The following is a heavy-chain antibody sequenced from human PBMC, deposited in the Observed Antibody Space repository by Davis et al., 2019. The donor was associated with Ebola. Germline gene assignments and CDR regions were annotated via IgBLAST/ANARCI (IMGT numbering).Heavy chain of an antibody. CDR3: ARGAKDSSGYHYANDY. D-gene: IGHD3-22*01. CDR2: INSDGSTV. Sequence: HTGGSLRLSCAASGFTFTTYYMHWVRQTPGKGLVWVSRINSDGSTVNYADSVKGRFTISRDNAKNTLYLQMNSLRAEDTAVYYCARGAKDSSGYHYANDYWGQGTMVTVSS. J-gene: IGHJ4*02. CDR1: GFTFTTYY. V-gene: IGHV3-74*01.